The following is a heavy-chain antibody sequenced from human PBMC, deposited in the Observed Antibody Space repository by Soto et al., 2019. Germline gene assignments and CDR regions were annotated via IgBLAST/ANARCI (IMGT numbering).Heavy chain of an antibody. CDR2: IYYSGST. D-gene: IGHD1-26*01. J-gene: IGHJ4*02. CDR3: ARGSAGASTYFDY. Sequence: NPSETLSLTCTVSGGSVSSGSYYWSWIRQPPGKGLEWIGYIYYSGSTNYNPSLKSRVTISVDTSKNQFSLKLSSVTAADTAVYYCARGSAGASTYFDYWGQGTLVTVSS. V-gene: IGHV4-61*01. CDR1: GGSVSSGSYY.